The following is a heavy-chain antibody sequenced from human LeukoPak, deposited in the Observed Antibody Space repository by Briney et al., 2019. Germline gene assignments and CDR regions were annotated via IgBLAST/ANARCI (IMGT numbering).Heavy chain of an antibody. CDR3: ARIDSPTVYTYYMDL. CDR2: ISPGSGTI. J-gene: IGHJ6*03. D-gene: IGHD3-16*01. CDR1: GFSFNRRG. V-gene: IGHV3-48*04. Sequence: GGSLRLSCATSGFSFNRRGMNWVRHPPGKGLEWVSYISPGSGTIHYAESVKGRFTVSRDDAKNSLYLQMNTLRAEDTAVYYCARIDSPTVYTYYMDLWGKGTTVTVAS.